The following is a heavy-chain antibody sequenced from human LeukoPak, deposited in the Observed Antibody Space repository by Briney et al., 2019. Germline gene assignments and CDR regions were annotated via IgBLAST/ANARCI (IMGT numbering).Heavy chain of an antibody. J-gene: IGHJ4*02. D-gene: IGHD2-15*01. V-gene: IGHV5-51*01. Sequence: GESLKISCQTSGYIFTDYWIGWVRQMPGKGLEWMAIIYCDGSKTIYSPSFQTQVTISVDKSTNTAYLQWTSLRASDTAMYYCARQGVGNSFDYWGQGTLVTVSS. CDR3: ARQGVGNSFDY. CDR1: GYIFTDYW. CDR2: IYCDGSKT.